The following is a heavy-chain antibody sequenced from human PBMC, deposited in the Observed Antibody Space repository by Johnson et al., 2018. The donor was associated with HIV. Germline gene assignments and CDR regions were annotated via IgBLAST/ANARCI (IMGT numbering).Heavy chain of an antibody. V-gene: IGHV3-30*04. CDR2: ISHDGNKK. D-gene: IGHD5-24*01. CDR3: AREMAWEDAFDI. J-gene: IGHJ3*02. Sequence: QVQLVESGGGVVQPGRSLTLSCAASGFTFSSYAFHWVRQAPGKGLEWVAIISHDGNKKYYADSVSGRFTISRDNAKNSLYLQMNSLRAEDTAVYYCAREMAWEDAFDIWGQGTMVTVSS. CDR1: GFTFSSYA.